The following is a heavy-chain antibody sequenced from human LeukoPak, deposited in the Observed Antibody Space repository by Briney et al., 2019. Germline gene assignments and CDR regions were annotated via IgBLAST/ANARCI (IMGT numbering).Heavy chain of an antibody. CDR2: ITRKPDGGTT. J-gene: IGHJ4*02. CDR1: GFTFTNAW. V-gene: IGHV3-15*01. Sequence: GGPLRLSCAVSGFTFTNAWMNWVRQVPGKGLEWVGRITRKPDGGTTDYAAPVKGRFTISIDDSKNTLYLQMNSLKAEDTAVYYCTTSWYWGQGTLVTVSS. D-gene: IGHD6-6*01. CDR3: TTSWY.